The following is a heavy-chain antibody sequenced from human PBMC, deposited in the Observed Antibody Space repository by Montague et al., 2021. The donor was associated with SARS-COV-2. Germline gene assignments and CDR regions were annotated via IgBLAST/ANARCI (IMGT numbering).Heavy chain of an antibody. J-gene: IGHJ4*02. D-gene: IGHD1-26*01. CDR2: MYYNGRS. V-gene: IGHV4-59*08. CDR3: AMGSGSGSYFFDQ. Sequence: SETLSLTCSVSGGSISSYYWNWIRQTPGKGLEWIGYMYYNGRSNYNPSLKSRVTISIDTSRTQFSLKLSSVTAADTAVYYCAMGSGSGSYFFDQRGQGTLATVSS. CDR1: GGSISSYY.